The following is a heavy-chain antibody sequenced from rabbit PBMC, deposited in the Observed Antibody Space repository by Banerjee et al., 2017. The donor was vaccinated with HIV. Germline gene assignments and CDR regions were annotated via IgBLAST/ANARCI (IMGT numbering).Heavy chain of an antibody. Sequence: QSLEESGGDLVKPGASLTLTCKASGFSLSNNYVMCWVRQAPGKGPEWIACIYDGSSGSISYASWAKGRFTSSKTSSTTVTLQMTSLTAADTATYFCARRNVDTSAGMDLWGPGTLVTVS. CDR3: ARRNVDTSAGMDL. D-gene: IGHD1-1*01. V-gene: IGHV1S40*01. CDR1: GFSLSNNYV. J-gene: IGHJ6*01. CDR2: IYDGSSGSI.